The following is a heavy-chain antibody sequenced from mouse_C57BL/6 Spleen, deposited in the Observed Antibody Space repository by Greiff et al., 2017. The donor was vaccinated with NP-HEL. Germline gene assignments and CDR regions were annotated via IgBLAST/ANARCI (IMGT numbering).Heavy chain of an antibody. CDR1: GYSITSGYY. D-gene: IGHD1-1*01. Sequence: EVKVEESGPGLVKPSQSLSLTCSVTGYSITSGYYWNWIRQFPGNKLEWMGYISYDGSNNYNPSLKNRISITRDTSKNQFFLKLNSVTTEDTATYYCAREGDYGSSYGYFDVWGTGTTVTVSS. V-gene: IGHV3-6*01. CDR3: AREGDYGSSYGYFDV. J-gene: IGHJ1*03. CDR2: ISYDGSN.